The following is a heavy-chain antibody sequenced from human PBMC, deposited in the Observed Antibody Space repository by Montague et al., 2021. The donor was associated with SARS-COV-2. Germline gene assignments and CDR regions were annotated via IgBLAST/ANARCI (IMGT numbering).Heavy chain of an antibody. J-gene: IGHJ6*02. Sequence: SETLSLTCTVSGGSISTYYWNWIRLFPGTGLEWIGYIDYSWSTSYYSSLQSRVIISVDRSKIQFSLKLNSVTAADTAIYYCARLPYDNSYGMDVWGQGTTVTVAS. CDR3: ARLPYDNSYGMDV. CDR2: IDYSWST. D-gene: IGHD3-9*01. V-gene: IGHV4-59*01. CDR1: GGSISTYY.